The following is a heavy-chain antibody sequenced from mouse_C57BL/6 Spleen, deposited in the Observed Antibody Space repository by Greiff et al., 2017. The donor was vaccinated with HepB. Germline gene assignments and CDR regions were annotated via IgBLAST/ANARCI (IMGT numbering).Heavy chain of an antibody. CDR1: GYAFTNYL. J-gene: IGHJ4*01. CDR3: ATLYYGSSYAMDY. V-gene: IGHV1-54*01. D-gene: IGHD1-1*01. Sequence: VQLQQSGAELVRPGPSVKVSCKASGYAFTNYLIEWVKQRPGQGLEWIGVINPGSGGTNYNEKFKGKATLTADKSSSTAYMQLSSLTSEDSAVYFCATLYYGSSYAMDYWGQGTSVTVSS. CDR2: INPGSGGT.